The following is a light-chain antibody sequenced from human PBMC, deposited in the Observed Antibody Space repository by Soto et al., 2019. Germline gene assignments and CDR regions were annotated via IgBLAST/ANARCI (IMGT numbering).Light chain of an antibody. J-gene: IGLJ1*01. CDR2: EGN. V-gene: IGLV2-23*01. CDR1: SSDVGSYNL. Sequence: QSALTQPASVSGSPGQSITISCTGTSSDVGSYNLVSWYQQRPGKAPKLLIFEGNKRPSGVSDRFSGSKSGNTASLTISGLQAEDEADYYSCSYTGGRTHYVFGLGTKVTVL. CDR3: CSYTGGRTHYV.